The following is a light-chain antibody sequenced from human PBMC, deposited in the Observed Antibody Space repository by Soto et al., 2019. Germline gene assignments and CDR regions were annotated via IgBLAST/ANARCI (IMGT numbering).Light chain of an antibody. J-gene: IGLJ1*01. V-gene: IGLV2-14*03. CDR1: SNDVGAYNS. CDR3: SSYTSDSTYL. CDR2: DVS. Sequence: QSALTQPASVSGSPGQSITISCTGTSNDVGAYNSVSWYQQHPHKAPRLMIYDVSSRPSGVSDRFSGSKSGNTASLTISGLHTEDEADYYCSSYTSDSTYLFGTGTKLTVL.